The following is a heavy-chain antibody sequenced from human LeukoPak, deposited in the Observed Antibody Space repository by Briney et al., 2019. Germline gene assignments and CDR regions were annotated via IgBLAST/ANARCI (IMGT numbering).Heavy chain of an antibody. Sequence: GGSLRLSCAASGFTFSNYWMSWVRQAPGKGLEWVANIKQDGGEKYYVDSVNGRFTISRDNAKNSLYLQMNSLRAEDTAVYYCAREIYCSGDSCYFGAFDYWGQGTLVTVSS. V-gene: IGHV3-7*04. D-gene: IGHD2-15*01. CDR1: GFTFSNYW. CDR3: AREIYCSGDSCYFGAFDY. CDR2: IKQDGGEK. J-gene: IGHJ4*02.